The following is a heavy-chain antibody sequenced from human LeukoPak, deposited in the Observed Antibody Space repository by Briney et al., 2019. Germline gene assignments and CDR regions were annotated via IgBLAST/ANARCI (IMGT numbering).Heavy chain of an antibody. V-gene: IGHV3-64D*09. Sequence: GGSLRLSCSASGFTFSYYAMHWVRQAAGKGLEFVSGISSNGGSTYYADPLKGRFTVSRDNSNNTLYLQMSSLRAEDTAIYYCAKGPTYDSLPYYFDYWGQGTLVTVSS. CDR1: GFTFSYYA. CDR3: AKGPTYDSLPYYFDY. J-gene: IGHJ4*02. D-gene: IGHD3-22*01. CDR2: ISSNGGST.